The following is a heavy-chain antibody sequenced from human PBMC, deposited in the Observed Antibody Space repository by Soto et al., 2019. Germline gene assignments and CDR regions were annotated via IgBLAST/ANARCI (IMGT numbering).Heavy chain of an antibody. CDR2: INPSGGST. CDR1: GYTFTSYY. Sequence: ASVKVSCKACGYTFTSYYMHWVRQAPGQGLEWMGIINPSGGSTSYAQKFQGRVTMTRDTSTSTVYMELSSLRSEDTAVYYCARDHGGDTAIDYWGQGTLVTVSS. J-gene: IGHJ4*02. CDR3: ARDHGGDTAIDY. V-gene: IGHV1-46*01. D-gene: IGHD5-18*01.